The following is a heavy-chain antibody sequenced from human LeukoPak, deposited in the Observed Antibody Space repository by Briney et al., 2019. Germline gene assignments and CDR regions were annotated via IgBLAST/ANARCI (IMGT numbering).Heavy chain of an antibody. Sequence: ASVKVSCKASGYTFTSYDINWVRQATGQGLEWMGWMNPNSGNTGYAQKFQGRVTMTRNTSISTAYMELSSLRSEDTAVYYCAGPAVEKSDAFDIWGQGTMVTVSS. V-gene: IGHV1-8*01. CDR1: GYTFTSYD. D-gene: IGHD6-19*01. CDR3: AGPAVEKSDAFDI. J-gene: IGHJ3*02. CDR2: MNPNSGNT.